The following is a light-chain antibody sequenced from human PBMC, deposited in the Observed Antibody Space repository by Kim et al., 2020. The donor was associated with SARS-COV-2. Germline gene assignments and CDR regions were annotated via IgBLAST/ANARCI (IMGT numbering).Light chain of an antibody. CDR3: QQSYASPYT. CDR1: QSISTY. V-gene: IGKV1-39*01. CDR2: AGS. J-gene: IGKJ2*01. Sequence: ASRGDRVTSTCRESQSISTYLNWYQHRPGNAPKFLIYAGSSLQGGVPPRFSGSGSGTVFTLTISSLQPEDFATYFCQQSYASPYTFGQGTKLEF.